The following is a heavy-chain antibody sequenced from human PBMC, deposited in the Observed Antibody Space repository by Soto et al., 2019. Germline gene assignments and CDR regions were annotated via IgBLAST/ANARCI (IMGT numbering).Heavy chain of an antibody. CDR3: ARGTMVRETMFDY. J-gene: IGHJ4*02. CDR1: GFTFSRYG. D-gene: IGHD3-10*01. Sequence: QVQLVESGGGVVQPGRSLRLSCAASGFTFSRYGMHWVRQAPGKGLEWLAVIWYDGSNKYYADSVKGRFTISRDNSTNTLYLKMNSLRAEDTAVYYCARGTMVRETMFDYWGQGTLVTVSS. V-gene: IGHV3-33*01. CDR2: IWYDGSNK.